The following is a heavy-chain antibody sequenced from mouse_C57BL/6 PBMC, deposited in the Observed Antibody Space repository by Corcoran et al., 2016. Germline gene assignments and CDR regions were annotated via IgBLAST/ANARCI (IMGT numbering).Heavy chain of an antibody. J-gene: IGHJ4*01. CDR3: AINPPYYYGRCPYAKYY. Sequence: DVQLQESGPGLVKPSQSLSLTCSVTGYSITSGYYWNWIRQFPGNKLEWMGYISYDGSNNYNTSLKNRISITGYTSKNQFFLKLNSVTTEDTATYDRAINPPYYYGRCPYAKYYGGQGTSVTFSS. CDR2: ISYDGSN. V-gene: IGHV3-6*01. D-gene: IGHD1-1*01. CDR1: GYSITSGYY.